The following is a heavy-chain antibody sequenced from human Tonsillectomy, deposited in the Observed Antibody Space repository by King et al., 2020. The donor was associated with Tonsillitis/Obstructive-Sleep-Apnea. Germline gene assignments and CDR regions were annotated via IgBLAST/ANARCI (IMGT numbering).Heavy chain of an antibody. Sequence: VQLVESGGGLVKPGRSLRLSCTAPGFTFGDYAMSWFRQAPGKGLEWVGFIRSKAYGGTTEYAASVKGRFTISRDDSKSIAYLQMNSLKTEDTAVYYCTRDQSIRSVVVPAAILLRHIVVVIEGGDAFDIWGQGTMVTVSS. CDR2: IRSKAYGGTT. V-gene: IGHV3-49*05. CDR1: GFTFGDYA. J-gene: IGHJ3*02. D-gene: IGHD2-2*02. CDR3: TRDQSIRSVVVPAAILLRHIVVVIEGGDAFDI.